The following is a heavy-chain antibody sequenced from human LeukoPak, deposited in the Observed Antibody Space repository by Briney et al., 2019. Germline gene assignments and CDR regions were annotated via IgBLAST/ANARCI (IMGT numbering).Heavy chain of an antibody. J-gene: IGHJ4*02. CDR3: ARAPGRRGLGRAPFDY. CDR2: IIPIFGTA. D-gene: IGHD1-26*01. CDR1: GGTFSSYA. V-gene: IGHV1-69*13. Sequence: SVKVSCKASGGTFSSYAISWVRQAPGQGPEWMGGIIPIFGTANYAQKFQGRVTITADESTSTAYMELSSLRSEDTAVYYCARAPGRRGLGRAPFDYWGQGTLVTVSS.